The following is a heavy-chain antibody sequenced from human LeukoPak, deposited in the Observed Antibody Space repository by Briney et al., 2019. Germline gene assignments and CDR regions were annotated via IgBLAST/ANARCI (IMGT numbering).Heavy chain of an antibody. Sequence: GGSLRLSCAASGFTFSSYGMHWVRQAPGKGLEWVAVISYDGSNKYYANSVKGRFTISRDNSKNTLYLQMNSLRAEDTAVYYCAKDFARFGELFLVFDYWGQGTLVTVSP. CDR2: ISYDGSNK. J-gene: IGHJ4*02. V-gene: IGHV3-30*18. CDR3: AKDFARFGELFLVFDY. D-gene: IGHD3-10*01. CDR1: GFTFSSYG.